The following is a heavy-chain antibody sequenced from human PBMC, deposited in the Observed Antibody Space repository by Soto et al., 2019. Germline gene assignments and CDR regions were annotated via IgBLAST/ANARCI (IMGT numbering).Heavy chain of an antibody. CDR3: ARDRDTQLGYSSGWYPHNWFDP. CDR2: INPNSGGT. CDR1: GYAFTGYY. V-gene: IGHV1-2*02. J-gene: IGHJ5*02. D-gene: IGHD6-13*01. Sequence: ASVKVSCKASGYAFTGYYMHWVRQAPGQGLEWMGWINPNSGGTNYAQKFQGRVTMTRDTSISTAYMELSRLRSDDTAVYYCARDRDTQLGYSSGWYPHNWFDPWGQGTLVTVSS.